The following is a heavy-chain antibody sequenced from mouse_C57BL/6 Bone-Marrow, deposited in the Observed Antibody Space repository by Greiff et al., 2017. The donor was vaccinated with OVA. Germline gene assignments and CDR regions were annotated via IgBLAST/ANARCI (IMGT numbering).Heavy chain of an antibody. CDR3: ARRDYYGYYVDY. D-gene: IGHD1-1*01. CDR2: ISNFAYSI. V-gene: IGHV5-15*01. CDR1: GFTFSDYG. J-gene: IGHJ2*01. Sequence: EVMLVASGGGLVQPGGSLKLSCAASGFTFSDYGMAWVRQAPRKGPAWVAFISNFAYSIYYADTVTGRFTISRENAKNTLYLEMSSLRSEDTAMYYCARRDYYGYYVDYWGQGTTLTVSS.